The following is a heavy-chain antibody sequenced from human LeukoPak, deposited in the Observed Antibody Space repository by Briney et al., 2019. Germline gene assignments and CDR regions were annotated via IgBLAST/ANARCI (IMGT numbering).Heavy chain of an antibody. Sequence: GGSLRLSCAGSGFTFSSYSMTGVRQAPGKGLEWVSYSSGSGTTIYYADSVKGRFTISRDNAKNSLYLQMNSLRDEDAALYYCARGQGGSSYTYRAFDIWGQGRMVTVSS. D-gene: IGHD5-18*01. CDR1: GFTFSSYS. CDR2: SSGSGTTI. J-gene: IGHJ3*02. CDR3: ARGQGGSSYTYRAFDI. V-gene: IGHV3-48*02.